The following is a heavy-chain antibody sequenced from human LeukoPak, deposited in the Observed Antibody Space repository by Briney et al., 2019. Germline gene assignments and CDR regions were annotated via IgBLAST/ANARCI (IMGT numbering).Heavy chain of an antibody. CDR1: GYSFTSYW. J-gene: IGHJ5*02. CDR3: ARRLAAAGTGWFDP. D-gene: IGHD6-13*01. CDR2: IYPGDSDT. Sequence: GESLKISCKGFGYSFTSYWIGWVRQMPGKGLEWMGIIYPGDSDTRYSPSFQGQVTVSADKSISTAYLQWSSLKASDTAMYYCARRLAAAGTGWFDPWGQGTLVTVSS. V-gene: IGHV5-51*01.